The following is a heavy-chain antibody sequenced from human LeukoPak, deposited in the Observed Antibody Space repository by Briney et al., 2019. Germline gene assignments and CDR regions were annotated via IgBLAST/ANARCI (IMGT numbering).Heavy chain of an antibody. Sequence: GGSLRLSCAASGFTVSSNYMSWVRQAPGKGLEWVSVIYSGGSTYYADSVKGRFTISRDNSRNTLYLQMNSLRSGDTAVYYCATQNFGAYDSSGYYYVTAPYDYWGQGTLVTVSS. D-gene: IGHD3-22*01. CDR2: IYSGGST. V-gene: IGHV3-53*05. J-gene: IGHJ4*02. CDR3: ATQNFGAYDSSGYYYVTAPYDY. CDR1: GFTVSSNY.